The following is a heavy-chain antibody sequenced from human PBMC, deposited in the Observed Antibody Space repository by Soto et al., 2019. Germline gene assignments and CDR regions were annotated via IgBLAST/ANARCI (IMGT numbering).Heavy chain of an antibody. CDR3: ARSLGYSSGYFQQ. CDR1: GGSISSYY. D-gene: IGHD6-13*01. V-gene: IGHV4-59*01. J-gene: IGHJ1*01. CDR2: IYYSGST. Sequence: SSEPLSLTCTVAGGSISSYYWSWIRQPPGKGLEWIGYIYYSGSTNYNPSLKSRVTISVDTSKNQFSLKLSSVTAADTAVYYCARSLGYSSGYFQQWGQGTLVTVSS.